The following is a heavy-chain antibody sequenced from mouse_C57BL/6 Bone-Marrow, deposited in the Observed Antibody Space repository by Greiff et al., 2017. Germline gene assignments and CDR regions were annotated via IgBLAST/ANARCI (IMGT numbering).Heavy chain of an antibody. D-gene: IGHD3-1*01. Sequence: QVQLQQPGAELVRPGTSVKLSCKASGYTFTSYWMHWVKQRPGQGLEWIGVIDPSDSYTNYNQKFKGKATLTVDTSSSPAYMQLSSLTSEDSAVYYCARHSSGAMDYWGQGTSVTVSS. CDR3: ARHSSGAMDY. J-gene: IGHJ4*01. V-gene: IGHV1-59*01. CDR2: IDPSDSYT. CDR1: GYTFTSYW.